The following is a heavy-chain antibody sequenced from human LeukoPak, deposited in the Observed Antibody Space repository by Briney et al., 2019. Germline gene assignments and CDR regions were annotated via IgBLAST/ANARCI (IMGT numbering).Heavy chain of an antibody. Sequence: GGSLRLSCAASGFTFSSYWMSWVRQAPGKGLEWVANIKQDGSEKYYVDSVKGRFTISRDNAKNSLYLQMNSLRAEDTAVYYCARDPLNIAAAGSFDYWGQGTLVTVSS. CDR3: ARDPLNIAAAGSFDY. D-gene: IGHD6-13*01. CDR1: GFTFSSYW. V-gene: IGHV3-7*01. CDR2: IKQDGSEK. J-gene: IGHJ4*02.